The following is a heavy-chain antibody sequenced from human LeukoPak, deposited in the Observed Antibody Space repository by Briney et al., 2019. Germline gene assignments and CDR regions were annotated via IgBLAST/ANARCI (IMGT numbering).Heavy chain of an antibody. J-gene: IGHJ4*02. CDR1: GYTFTGYG. V-gene: IGHV1-18*01. CDR3: ARESLDSTYFDY. D-gene: IGHD3-22*01. CDR2: ISAYNGNT. Sequence: ASVKVFCKASGYTFTGYGISWVRQAPGQGLEWMGWISAYNGNTNYAQKLQGRVTMTTDTSTSTAYMELRSLRSDDTAVYYCARESLDSTYFDYWGQGTLVTVSS.